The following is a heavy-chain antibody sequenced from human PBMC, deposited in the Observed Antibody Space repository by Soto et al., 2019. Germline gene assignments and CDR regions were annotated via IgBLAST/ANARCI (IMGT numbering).Heavy chain of an antibody. Sequence: ASVKVSCKASGGTFSSYAISWVRQAPGQGLEWMGGIIPIFGTANYAQKFQGRVTITADESTSTAYMELSSLRSEDTAVYYCARDRSRRSYDSSGYLAGAFDIWGQGTMVTVSS. CDR1: GGTFSSYA. CDR3: ARDRSRRSYDSSGYLAGAFDI. D-gene: IGHD3-22*01. J-gene: IGHJ3*02. V-gene: IGHV1-69*13. CDR2: IIPIFGTA.